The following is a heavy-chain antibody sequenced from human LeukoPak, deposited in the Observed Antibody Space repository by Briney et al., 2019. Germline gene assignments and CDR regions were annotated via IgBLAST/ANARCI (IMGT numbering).Heavy chain of an antibody. CDR3: ARDNDYSNKGFDY. Sequence: SETLSLTCTVSGGSISSYYWSWIRQPPGKGLEWIGYIYYSGSTNYNPSLKSRVTISVDTSKNQFSLKLSSVTAADTAVYYCARDNDYSNKGFDYWGQGTLVTVSS. V-gene: IGHV4-59*12. D-gene: IGHD4-11*01. CDR1: GGSISSYY. J-gene: IGHJ4*02. CDR2: IYYSGST.